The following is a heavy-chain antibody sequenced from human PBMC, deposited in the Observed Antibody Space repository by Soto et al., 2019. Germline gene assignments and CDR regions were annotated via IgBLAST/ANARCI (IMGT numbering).Heavy chain of an antibody. Sequence: ASVKVSCKASGYTFTSYGISWVRQAPGQGLEWMGWISAYNGNTNYAQKLQGRVTMTTDTSTSTAYMELRSLRSDDTAVYYCAIGLTYYDFWSGYYLVDGWFDPWGQGTLVTVSS. V-gene: IGHV1-18*01. D-gene: IGHD3-3*01. CDR1: GYTFTSYG. J-gene: IGHJ5*02. CDR2: ISAYNGNT. CDR3: AIGLTYYDFWSGYYLVDGWFDP.